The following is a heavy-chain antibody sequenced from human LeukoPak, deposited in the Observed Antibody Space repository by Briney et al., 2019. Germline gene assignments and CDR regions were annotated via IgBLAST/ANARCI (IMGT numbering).Heavy chain of an antibody. J-gene: IGHJ2*01. CDR3: ARGIRQSNMVTTILKGRELYFDL. CDR2: IHYSGTT. Sequence: TSETLSLTCSVSGASISSKYTGWIRQPPGKGLEWIGYIHYSGTTTYNPSLKSRVTISVDTSKNQFSVKLNSVTAADTAVYYWARGIRQSNMVTTILKGRELYFDLRGRGTLVTVS. V-gene: IGHV4-59*01. CDR1: GASISSKY. D-gene: IGHD5-12*01.